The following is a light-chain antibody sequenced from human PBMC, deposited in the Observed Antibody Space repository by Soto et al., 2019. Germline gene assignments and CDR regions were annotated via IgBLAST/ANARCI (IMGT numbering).Light chain of an antibody. V-gene: IGLV2-23*02. J-gene: IGLJ2*01. CDR2: EVS. CDR1: SSDVGSYNL. Sequence: QSALTQPASVSGSPGQSITISCTGTSSDVGSYNLVSWYQQHPGKAPKLMIYEVSKRPSGVSDRFSGSKSGNTASLTISGLQAEDEADYYCCSYVGSSTSHVIFGGGTQLTVL. CDR3: CSYVGSSTSHVI.